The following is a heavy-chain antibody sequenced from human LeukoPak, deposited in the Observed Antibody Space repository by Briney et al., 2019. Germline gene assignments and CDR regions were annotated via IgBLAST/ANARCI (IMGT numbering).Heavy chain of an antibody. CDR3: ARGYYSSSRIDY. J-gene: IGHJ4*02. V-gene: IGHV3-7*05. Sequence: GGSLRLSCAASGFTFSNYCMSWVRQAPGKGLEWVGNINEDGSVKYYVDSVKGRFTISRDNAKNSLYLQMNSLRAEDTAVYYCARGYYSSSRIDYWGQGTLVTVSS. CDR2: INEDGSVK. CDR1: GFTFSNYC. D-gene: IGHD6-13*01.